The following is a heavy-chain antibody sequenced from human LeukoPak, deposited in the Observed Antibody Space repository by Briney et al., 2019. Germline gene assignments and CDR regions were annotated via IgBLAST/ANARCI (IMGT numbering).Heavy chain of an antibody. CDR1: GFTFSSHS. J-gene: IGHJ4*02. CDR2: ISGSGGST. Sequence: GGSLRLSCAASGFTFSSHSMTWVRQAPGKGLDWVSAISGSGGSTYYKDSVKGRFTISRDNSKNMLYLRMNSLRAEDTAVYYCARDTAYSSSWLPDDWGQGTLVTVSS. V-gene: IGHV3-23*01. D-gene: IGHD6-13*01. CDR3: ARDTAYSSSWLPDD.